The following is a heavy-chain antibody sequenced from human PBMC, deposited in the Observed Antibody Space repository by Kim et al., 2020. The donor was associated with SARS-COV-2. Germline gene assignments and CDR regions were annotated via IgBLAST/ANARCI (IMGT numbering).Heavy chain of an antibody. Sequence: GGSLRLSCAASGFTFSSYALIWVRQAPGRGLEWVSTISSSGDATYYIDSVKGRFTISRDNSKSTLSLQMNSLRAEDTAVYYCAKGHHPSGYTFLHSWGPGTLVTVS. D-gene: IGHD5-12*01. CDR3: AKGHHPSGYTFLHS. J-gene: IGHJ4*02. CDR1: GFTFSSYA. CDR2: ISSSGDAT. V-gene: IGHV3-23*01.